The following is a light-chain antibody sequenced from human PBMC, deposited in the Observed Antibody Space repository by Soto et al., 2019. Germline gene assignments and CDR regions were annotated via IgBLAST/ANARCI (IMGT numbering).Light chain of an antibody. Sequence: DIQMTQSPSSVSASVGDRVTITCRASQAISTWLAWYQQKPGKAPKLLIYAASNLQTGVPSRFSGSGSGTAFTLPISSLQPEDFATYYYQQANSFPRTFGQGTKVEIK. CDR3: QQANSFPRT. V-gene: IGKV1D-12*01. CDR2: AAS. J-gene: IGKJ1*01. CDR1: QAISTW.